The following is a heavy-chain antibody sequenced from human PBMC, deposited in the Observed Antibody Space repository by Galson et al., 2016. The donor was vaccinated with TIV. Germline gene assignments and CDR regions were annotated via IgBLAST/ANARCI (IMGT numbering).Heavy chain of an antibody. D-gene: IGHD6-19*01. CDR3: ARVLEVAGTDY. Sequence: SVKVSCKASGYTFTSYYMHWVRQAPGQGLEWMGIIDPSGGSTSYAQKFQGRVTMTRDTSTSTVYMELSSLRSEDTAVDYCARVLEVAGTDYWGRGTLVTVSS. V-gene: IGHV1-46*01. CDR2: IDPSGGST. J-gene: IGHJ4*02. CDR1: GYTFTSYY.